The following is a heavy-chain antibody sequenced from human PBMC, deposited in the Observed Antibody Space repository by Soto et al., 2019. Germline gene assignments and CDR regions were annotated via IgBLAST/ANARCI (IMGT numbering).Heavy chain of an antibody. CDR2: IIPIYGTA. CDR3: SGGGSYYDFTAPGWAQEKGGCCGMDV. V-gene: IGHV1-69*01. J-gene: IGHJ6*02. D-gene: IGHD3-22*01. Sequence: QVQLVQSGAEVKKPGSSVKVSCKASGGTLSSYAISWVRQAPGQGLEWMGGIIPIYGTANYAQKFQGRVTITAHESTSAAGMELSSLRAGDTGVDYCSGGGSYYDFTAPGWAQEKGGCCGMDVWGQGTTVTVS. CDR1: GGTLSSYA.